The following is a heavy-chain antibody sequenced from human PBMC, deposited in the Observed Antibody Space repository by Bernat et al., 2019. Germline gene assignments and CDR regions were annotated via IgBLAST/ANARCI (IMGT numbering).Heavy chain of an antibody. V-gene: IGHV3-11*05. Sequence: QVQLVESGGGLVKPGGSLRLSCAASGFTFSDYYMSWIRQAPGKGLEWVSYISSSSSYTNYADSVKGRFTISRDNAKNSLYLQMNSLRAEDTAVYYCVRGMRISRNWFDPWGQGTLVTVSS. CDR1: GFTFSDYY. CDR3: VRGMRISRNWFDP. J-gene: IGHJ5*02. CDR2: ISSSSSYT.